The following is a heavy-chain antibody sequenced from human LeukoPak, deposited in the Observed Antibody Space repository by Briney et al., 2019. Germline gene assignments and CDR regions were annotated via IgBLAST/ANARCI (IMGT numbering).Heavy chain of an antibody. V-gene: IGHV1-69*05. CDR3: ARLAGVAAIDSS. Sequence: GASVKVSCKASGYTFTSYGISWVRQAPGQGLEWMGGIIPIFGTANYAQKFQGRVTITTDESTSTAYMELSSLRSEDTAVYYCARLAGVAAIDSSWGQGTLVTVSS. CDR1: GYTFTSYG. CDR2: IIPIFGTA. J-gene: IGHJ5*02. D-gene: IGHD2-15*01.